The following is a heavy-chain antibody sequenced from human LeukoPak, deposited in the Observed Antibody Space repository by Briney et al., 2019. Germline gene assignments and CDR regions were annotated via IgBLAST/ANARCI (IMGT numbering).Heavy chain of an antibody. CDR1: GFTFSTYG. V-gene: IGHV3-30*19. CDR2: ISYDGSNT. D-gene: IGHD5-12*01. Sequence: GGSLRLSCAASGFTFSTYGMHWVRQAPGKGLEWVALISYDGSNTYYADSVKGRFIISRDNSKNTLYLQMNSLRPEDTALYFCARDTGYSGYDAIPFDYWGQGTLVTVSS. CDR3: ARDTGYSGYDAIPFDY. J-gene: IGHJ4*02.